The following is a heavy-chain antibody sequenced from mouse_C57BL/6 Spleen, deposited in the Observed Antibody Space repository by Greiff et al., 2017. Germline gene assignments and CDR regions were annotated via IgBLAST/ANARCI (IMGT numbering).Heavy chain of an antibody. CDR3: ARRGYGSSYGYWYFDV. CDR1: GYNFTSYD. J-gene: IGHJ1*03. CDR2: IYPRDGST. D-gene: IGHD1-1*01. V-gene: IGHV1-85*01. Sequence: QVQLQQSGPELVKPGASVKLPCKASGYNFTSYDINWVKQRPGQGLEWIGWIYPRDGSTKYNEKFKGKATLTVDTSSSTAYMELHSLTSEDSAVYFCARRGYGSSYGYWYFDVWGTGTTVTVSS.